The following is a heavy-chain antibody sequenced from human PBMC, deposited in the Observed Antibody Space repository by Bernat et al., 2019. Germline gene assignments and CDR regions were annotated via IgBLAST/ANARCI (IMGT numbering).Heavy chain of an antibody. J-gene: IGHJ6*03. CDR1: GFTFSSYA. V-gene: IGHV3-23*01. Sequence: EVQLLESGGGLVQPGGSLRLSCAASGFTFSSYAMSWVRQAPGKGLEWVSAISGSGGSTYYADSVKGRLTISRDNSKNTLYLQMNSLRAEDTAVYYCAKDLVGRGPAYYYYMDVWGKGTTVTVSS. D-gene: IGHD2-2*01. CDR3: AKDLVGRGPAYYYYMDV. CDR2: ISGSGGST.